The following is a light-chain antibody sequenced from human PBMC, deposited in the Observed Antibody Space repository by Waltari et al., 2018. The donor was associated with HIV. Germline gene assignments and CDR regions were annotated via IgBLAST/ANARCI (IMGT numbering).Light chain of an antibody. CDR1: ENINTF. Sequence: DSQVTQSPSSLYASVGARGNIICRTSENINTFLDWFQQKPGKTPRLLIDGASRLDSGVPSRFSGSGSGTEFSLTISSLQPEDFATYYCLQYCSSILTFGPGTKVEIK. CDR2: GAS. J-gene: IGKJ3*01. V-gene: IGKV1-39*01. CDR3: LQYCSSILT.